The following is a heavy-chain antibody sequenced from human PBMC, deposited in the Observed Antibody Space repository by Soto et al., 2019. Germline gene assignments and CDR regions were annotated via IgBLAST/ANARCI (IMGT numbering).Heavy chain of an antibody. CDR2: IIPIFGTA. Sequence: SVKVSCKASGGTFSSYAISWVRQAPGQGLEWMGGIIPIFGTANYAQKFQGRVTITADESTSTAYMELSSLRSEDTAVYYCARTREKYNWNLGYYFDYWGQGTLVTVSS. V-gene: IGHV1-69*13. CDR3: ARTREKYNWNLGYYFDY. CDR1: GGTFSSYA. J-gene: IGHJ4*02. D-gene: IGHD1-20*01.